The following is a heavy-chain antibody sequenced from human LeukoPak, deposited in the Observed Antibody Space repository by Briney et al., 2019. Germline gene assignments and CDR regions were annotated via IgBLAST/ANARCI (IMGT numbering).Heavy chain of an antibody. V-gene: IGHV3-33*06. J-gene: IGHJ6*03. CDR3: AKDSKDYYYYYMDV. CDR2: IWYDGSNK. Sequence: PGGSLRLSCAASGFTFDDYGMSRVRQAPGKGLEWVAVIWYDGSNKYYADSVKGRFTISRDNSKNTLYLQMNSLRAEDTAVYYCAKDSKDYYYYYMDVWGKGTTVTVSS. CDR1: GFTFDDYG.